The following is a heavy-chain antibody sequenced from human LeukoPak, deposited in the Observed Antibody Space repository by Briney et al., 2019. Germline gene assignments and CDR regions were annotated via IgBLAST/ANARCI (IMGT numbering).Heavy chain of an antibody. CDR1: GYTFTSYY. D-gene: IGHD6-13*01. J-gene: IGHJ5*02. V-gene: IGHV1-46*01. CDR3: ARSAAAGTGGWGDNWFDP. CDR2: INPSGGST. Sequence: GASVKVSCKASGYTFTSYYMRWVRQAPGQGLEWMGIINPSGGSTSYAQKFQGRVTMTRDTSTSTVYMELSSLRSEDTAVYYCARSAAAGTGGWGDNWFDPWGQRTLVTVSS.